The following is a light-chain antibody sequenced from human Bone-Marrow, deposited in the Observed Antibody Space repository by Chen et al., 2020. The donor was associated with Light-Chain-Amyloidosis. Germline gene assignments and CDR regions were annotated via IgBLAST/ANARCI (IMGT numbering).Light chain of an antibody. CDR3: QQFKSYPIT. J-gene: IGKJ5*01. V-gene: IGKV1-16*01. CDR1: KGINNY. Sequence: DIEMTQSPSSLSASVGDRVTITCRTTKGINNYLVWSQQKPGKAPKSLIYAASNLHSGVPSRFSGSGSGTYFTLTISSLQPEDFGTYYCQQFKSYPITFGQGTRLEIK. CDR2: AAS.